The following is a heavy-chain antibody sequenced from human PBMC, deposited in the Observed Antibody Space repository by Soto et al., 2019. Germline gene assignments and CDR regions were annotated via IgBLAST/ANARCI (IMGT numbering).Heavy chain of an antibody. CDR2: ISSDGTLE. V-gene: IGHV3-30*18. J-gene: IGHJ4*02. CDR1: GFTFSNYG. Sequence: GGSLRLSCAASGFTFSNYGMDWVRQAPGKGLEWVAVISSDGTLEYYADSVKGRFSISRDNSRNTMYLQMNSLTAEDTAVYYCAKDGGDYVWGNYRYYFDYWGLGTLVTVSS. D-gene: IGHD3-16*02. CDR3: AKDGGDYVWGNYRYYFDY.